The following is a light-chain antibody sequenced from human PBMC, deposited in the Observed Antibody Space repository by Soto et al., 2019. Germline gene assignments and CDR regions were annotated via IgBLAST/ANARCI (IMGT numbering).Light chain of an antibody. Sequence: DIQMTQSPATLSVSPGERATLSCRASQSVSSNLAWYQQKPGQAPRLLIYGASTRATGIPARFSGSGSGTEFTLTISSLQSEDFAVYYCQQYNNWPYTFGQGTRLEIK. CDR2: GAS. CDR1: QSVSSN. CDR3: QQYNNWPYT. J-gene: IGKJ5*01. V-gene: IGKV3-15*01.